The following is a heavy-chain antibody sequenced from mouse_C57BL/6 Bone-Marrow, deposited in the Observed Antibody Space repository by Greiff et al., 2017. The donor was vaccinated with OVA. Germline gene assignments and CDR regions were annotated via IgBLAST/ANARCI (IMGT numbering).Heavy chain of an antibody. Sequence: VKLVESGAELMKPGASVKLSCKATGYTFTGYWIEWVKQRPGHGLEWIGEILPGSGSTNYNEKFKGKATFTADTSSNTAYMQLSSLTTEDSAIYYCAREGIYYGNYGGVYYYAMDYWGQGTSVTVSS. V-gene: IGHV1-9*01. J-gene: IGHJ4*01. CDR3: AREGIYYGNYGGVYYYAMDY. CDR1: GYTFTGYW. D-gene: IGHD2-1*01. CDR2: ILPGSGST.